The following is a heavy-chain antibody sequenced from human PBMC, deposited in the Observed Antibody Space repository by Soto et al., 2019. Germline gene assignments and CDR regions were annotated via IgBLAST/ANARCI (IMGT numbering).Heavy chain of an antibody. D-gene: IGHD2-15*01. V-gene: IGHV6-1*01. J-gene: IGHJ5*02. CDR2: TYYRSKWYN. CDR3: ARAYCIVGSCGAWSNWFDP. CDR1: GDSVSSNSAA. Sequence: SQTLSLTCAISGDSVSSNSAAWNWIRQSPSRGLEWLGRTYYRSKWYNDYAVSVKSRITINPDTSKNQFSLQLNSVTPEDTAVYYCARAYCIVGSCGAWSNWFDPWAQGTLVTVSA.